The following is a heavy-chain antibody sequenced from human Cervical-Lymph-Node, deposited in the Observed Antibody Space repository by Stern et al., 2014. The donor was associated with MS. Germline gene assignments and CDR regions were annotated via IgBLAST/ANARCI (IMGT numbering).Heavy chain of an antibody. Sequence: VQLVESGPGLVKPSQTLSLTCTVSGGSISSGSYYWSWIRQPAGKGLEWIGRIYTSGSTNYNPSLKSRVTISVDTPKNHFSLKLSSGPAADTAVYYCAREPVTYVSIDYWGQGTLVTVSS. J-gene: IGHJ4*02. CDR2: IYTSGST. CDR1: GGSISSGSYY. CDR3: AREPVTYVSIDY. D-gene: IGHD4-17*01. V-gene: IGHV4-61*02.